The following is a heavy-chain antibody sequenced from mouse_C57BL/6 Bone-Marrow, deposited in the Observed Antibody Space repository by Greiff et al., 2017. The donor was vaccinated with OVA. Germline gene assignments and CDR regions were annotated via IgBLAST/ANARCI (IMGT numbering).Heavy chain of an antibody. Sequence: QVQLQQPGAELVKPGASVKMSCKASGYTFTSYWITWVKQRPGQGLEWIGDIYPGSGSTNYNEKFKSKATLTVDTSSSTAYMQLSSLTSEDSAVYYCARCYGYDEGSMEYWGQGTSVTVSS. D-gene: IGHD2-2*01. CDR3: ARCYGYDEGSMEY. CDR1: GYTFTSYW. V-gene: IGHV1-55*01. CDR2: IYPGSGST. J-gene: IGHJ4*01.